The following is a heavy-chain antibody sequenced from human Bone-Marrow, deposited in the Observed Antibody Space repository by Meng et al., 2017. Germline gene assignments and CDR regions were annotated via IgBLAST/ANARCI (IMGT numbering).Heavy chain of an antibody. CDR1: GFTFSSYG. D-gene: IGHD3-16*02. V-gene: IGHV3-21*01. Sequence: GESLKISCAASGFTFSSYGMTWVRQTPGKGLEWVSSISSSSSYIYYADSVKGRFTISRDNAKNSLYLQMNSLRAEDTAVYYCAREAGDYVWGSYRYTGGFDYWGQGNRVTVAS. J-gene: IGHJ4*01. CDR2: ISSSSSYI. CDR3: AREAGDYVWGSYRYTGGFDY.